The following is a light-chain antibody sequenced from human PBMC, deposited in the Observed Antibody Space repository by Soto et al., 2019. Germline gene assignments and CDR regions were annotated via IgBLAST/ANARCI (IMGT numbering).Light chain of an antibody. CDR1: QSVSNN. CDR3: QKYNNWPLT. J-gene: IGKJ5*01. V-gene: IGKV3-15*01. Sequence: EIVLTQSPGTLSLSPGERATLSCRASQSVSNNYLAWYQQKPGQAPRLLIYGASTRATGIPARFSGSGSGTEFTLTISSLQSEDLAVYYCQKYNNWPLTFGQGTRLEIK. CDR2: GAS.